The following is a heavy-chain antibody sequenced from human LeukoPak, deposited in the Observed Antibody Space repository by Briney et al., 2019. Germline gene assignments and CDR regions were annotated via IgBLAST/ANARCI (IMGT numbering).Heavy chain of an antibody. CDR3: ARPEGEPYFDWLYYFDY. CDR1: GFTFSNYG. V-gene: IGHV3-33*01. J-gene: IGHJ4*02. D-gene: IGHD3-9*01. CDR2: IWYDGSNK. Sequence: PGGSLRLSCAASGFTFSNYGMHWVRQAPGKGLEWVAIIWYDGSNKFYEDSVKGRFTISRDNSKNTLYLQMNSLRAEDTAVYYCARPEGEPYFDWLYYFDYWGQGTLVTVSS.